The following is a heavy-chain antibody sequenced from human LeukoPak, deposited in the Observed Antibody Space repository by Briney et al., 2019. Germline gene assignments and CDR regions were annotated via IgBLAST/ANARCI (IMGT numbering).Heavy chain of an antibody. D-gene: IGHD5-12*01. J-gene: IGHJ4*02. CDR2: INQDGSEK. CDR3: ARTYSGRFEY. CDR1: GFTFSSYA. V-gene: IGHV3-7*05. Sequence: PGGSLRLSCAASGFTFSSYAMSWVRQAPGKGLEWVANINQDGSEKYYVDSVRGRFTISRDNAKNSLFLQMNSLRAEDTAIYYCARTYSGRFEYWGQGTLVTVSS.